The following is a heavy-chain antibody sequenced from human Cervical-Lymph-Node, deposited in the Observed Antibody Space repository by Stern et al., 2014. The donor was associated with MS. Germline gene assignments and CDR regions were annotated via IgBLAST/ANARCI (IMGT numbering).Heavy chain of an antibody. D-gene: IGHD1-26*01. CDR2: INTNTGDP. CDR3: ATQGASGFGVSPTGY. CDR1: GYIFTTSA. J-gene: IGHJ4*02. V-gene: IGHV7-4-1*01. Sequence: VQLVESGSELKKPGASVRVSCKTSGYIFTTSALNWVRQAPGQGLEWMGWINTNTGDPLYAQAFAGRCVFSLDTSVRTAYLQIHNLKAEDSATYYCATQGASGFGVSPTGYWGQGTLVTVSS.